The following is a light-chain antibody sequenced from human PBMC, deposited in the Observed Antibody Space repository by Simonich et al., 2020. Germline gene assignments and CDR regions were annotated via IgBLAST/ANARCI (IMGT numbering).Light chain of an antibody. Sequence: NFMLTQPHSVSESPGKTVTISCTRSSGSIASKYVQWYQQRPGSSPTTVIYEDNQRPSGVPERFSGSIDSSSNSASLTISGLKTEDEADYYCQSYDSSNWVFGGGTKLTVL. CDR1: SGSIASKY. V-gene: IGLV6-57*01. CDR3: QSYDSSNWV. J-gene: IGLJ3*02. CDR2: EDN.